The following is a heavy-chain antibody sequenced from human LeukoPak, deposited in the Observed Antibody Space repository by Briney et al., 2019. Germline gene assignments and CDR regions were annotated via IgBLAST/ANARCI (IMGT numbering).Heavy chain of an antibody. D-gene: IGHD3-9*01. CDR1: GYTFTSYY. CDR2: INPSGGST. CDR3: ARDGEAHLYYDILTGYWDYFDY. V-gene: IGHV1-46*01. J-gene: IGHJ4*02. Sequence: ASVKVSCKASGYTFTSYYMHWVRQAPGQGLEWMGIINPSGGSTGYAQKFQGRVTMTRDTSTSTVYMELSSLRSEDTAVYYCARDGEAHLYYDILTGYWDYFDYWGQGTLVTVSS.